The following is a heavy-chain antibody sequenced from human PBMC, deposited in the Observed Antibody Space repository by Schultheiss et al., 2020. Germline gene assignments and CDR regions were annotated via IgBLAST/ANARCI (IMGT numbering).Heavy chain of an antibody. CDR2: IYYSGST. CDR3: AREGHTAYCSSTSCYTGWFDP. D-gene: IGHD2-2*02. V-gene: IGHV4-39*07. J-gene: IGHJ5*02. CDR1: GGSISSSSYY. Sequence: LSCTVSGGSISSSSYYWGWIRQPPGKGLEWIGSIYYSGSTYYNPSLKSRVTISVDTSKNQFSLKLSSVTAADTAVYYCAREGHTAYCSSTSCYTGWFDPWGQGTLVTVSS.